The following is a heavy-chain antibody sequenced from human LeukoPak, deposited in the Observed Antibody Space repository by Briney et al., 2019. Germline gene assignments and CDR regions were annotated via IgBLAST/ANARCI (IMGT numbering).Heavy chain of an antibody. CDR2: IYWDNDK. CDR3: AHRRGGYNWNHGDFDY. D-gene: IGHD1-14*01. Sequence: ESGPTLVSPTQPLTLTCTFSGFSLPTSGVGVGWIRQPPGKAPEWLALIYWDNDKRYSPSLKTRLTITKDTSKNLVVFIMTDMDPVDTATYFCAHRRGGYNWNHGDFDYWGQGTLVTVSS. CDR1: GFSLPTSGVG. V-gene: IGHV2-5*02. J-gene: IGHJ4*02.